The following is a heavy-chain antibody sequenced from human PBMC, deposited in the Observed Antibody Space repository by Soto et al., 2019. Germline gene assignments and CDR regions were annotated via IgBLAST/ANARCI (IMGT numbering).Heavy chain of an antibody. Sequence: QVQLVQSGGGLVKPGGSLRLSCAASGFKFSDYHMSWIRQAQGKGLEWISYISSSGSYTTYTDSVKGRFTISRDNARRSLYLKMDSLSGEDTALYYCACVAPTIFGAQFHHNLVDVWGQVTKVTLAS. CDR1: GFKFSDYH. CDR3: ACVAPTIFGAQFHHNLVDV. V-gene: IGHV3-11*06. CDR2: ISSSGSYT. J-gene: IGHJ6*02. D-gene: IGHD3-3*01.